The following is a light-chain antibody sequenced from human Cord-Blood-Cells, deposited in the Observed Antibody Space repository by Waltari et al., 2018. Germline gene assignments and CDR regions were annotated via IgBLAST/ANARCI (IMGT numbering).Light chain of an antibody. CDR3: QSYDSSLSAYV. CDR1: SSIIGAGSD. V-gene: IGLV1-40*01. J-gene: IGLJ1*01. CDR2: GNS. Sequence: QSVLTQPPSVSGAPGQRVTISCTGSSSIIGAGSDVQWYQQLPGTAPKLLIYGNSNRPSGVPDRFSGSKSGTSASLAITGLQAEDEADYYCQSYDSSLSAYVFGTGTKVTVL.